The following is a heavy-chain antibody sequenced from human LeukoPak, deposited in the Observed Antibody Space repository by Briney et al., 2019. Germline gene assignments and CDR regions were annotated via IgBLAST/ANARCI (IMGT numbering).Heavy chain of an antibody. CDR3: ARKLTVVDY. D-gene: IGHD3-9*01. Sequence: GSLRLSCAGSGFSFSEYWMSWIRQPPGKGLEWIGEINHSGSTNYNPSLKSRVTISVDTSKNQFSLKLSSVTAAGTAVYYCARKLTVVDYWGQGTLVTVSS. J-gene: IGHJ4*02. V-gene: IGHV4-34*01. CDR1: GFSFSEYW. CDR2: INHSGST.